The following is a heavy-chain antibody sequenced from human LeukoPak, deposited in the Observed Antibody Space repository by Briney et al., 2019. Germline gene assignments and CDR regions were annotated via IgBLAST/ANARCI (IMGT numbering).Heavy chain of an antibody. D-gene: IGHD3-9*01. Sequence: SETLSLTCAVYGGSFSGYYWSWIRQPPGKGLEWIGEINRSGSTNYNPSLKSRVTISVDTSKNQFSLKLSSVTAADTAVYYCARGPLADILTGYYSIDFDYWGQGTLVTVSS. J-gene: IGHJ4*02. CDR1: GGSFSGYY. CDR3: ARGPLADILTGYYSIDFDY. CDR2: INRSGST. V-gene: IGHV4-34*01.